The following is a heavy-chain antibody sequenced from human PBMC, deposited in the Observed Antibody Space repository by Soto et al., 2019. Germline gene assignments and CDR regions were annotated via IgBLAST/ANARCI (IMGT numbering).Heavy chain of an antibody. CDR1: GFTFSSYG. J-gene: IGHJ3*02. CDR2: ISYDGSNK. D-gene: IGHD3-3*01. V-gene: IGHV3-30*18. CDR3: AKDLSRWSGYKDAFDI. Sequence: GGSLRLSCAASGFTFSSYGMHWVRQAPGKGLEWVAVISYDGSNKYYADSVKGRFTISRDNSKNTLYLQMNSLRAEDTAVYYCAKDLSRWSGYKDAFDIWGQGTMVTVSS.